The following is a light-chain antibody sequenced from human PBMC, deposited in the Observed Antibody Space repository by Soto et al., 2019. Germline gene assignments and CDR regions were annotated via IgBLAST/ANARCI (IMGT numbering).Light chain of an antibody. Sequence: QSALTQPRSVSGSPGQSVTISCTGTSSDVGGYNYVSWYQQHPGKAPKLMIYDVSKRPSGVPDRFSGSTSGHTASLTISGLQAEDEADYYCCSYAGSYTSYVFGTGTKLTVL. CDR3: CSYAGSYTSYV. V-gene: IGLV2-11*01. CDR1: SSDVGGYNY. CDR2: DVS. J-gene: IGLJ1*01.